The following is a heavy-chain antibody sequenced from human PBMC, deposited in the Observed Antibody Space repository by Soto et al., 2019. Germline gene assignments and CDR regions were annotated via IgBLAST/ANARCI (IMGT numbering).Heavy chain of an antibody. D-gene: IGHD1-26*01. CDR2: INPNSGGT. V-gene: IGHV1-2*02. CDR3: ARDSSGSYSYYFDY. J-gene: IGHJ4*02. Sequence: QVQLVQSGAEVKKPGASVKVSCKASGYTFTGYYMHWVRQAPGQGLEWMGWINPNSGGTNYAQKFQGRVTMIRDPSISTDYMELSRLRSDDTAVYYCARDSSGSYSYYFDYCGQGTRVTVSS. CDR1: GYTFTGYY.